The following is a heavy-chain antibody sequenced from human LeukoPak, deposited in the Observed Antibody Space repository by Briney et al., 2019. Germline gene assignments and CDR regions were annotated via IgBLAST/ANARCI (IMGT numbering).Heavy chain of an antibody. Sequence: GGSLRLSCAASGFTFGSCWMNWVRQAPGKGLEWVANIKQDGSETHYVDSVKGRFTISRDNARNSLYLQMDGLRAEDTAVYYCATQGIRLGESSSLYRFADYWGQGTLITVSS. J-gene: IGHJ4*02. D-gene: IGHD3-16*02. CDR2: IKQDGSET. V-gene: IGHV3-7*03. CDR3: ATQGIRLGESSSLYRFADY. CDR1: GFTFGSCW.